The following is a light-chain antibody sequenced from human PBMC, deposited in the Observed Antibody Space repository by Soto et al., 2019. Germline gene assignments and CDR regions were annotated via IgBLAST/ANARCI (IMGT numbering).Light chain of an antibody. CDR1: QDISNY. CDR2: DAS. CDR3: QQYDNLGT. V-gene: IGKV1-33*01. Sequence: DIQMTQSPSSLSASVGDRVTITCEASQDISNYLNWYQQKPGKATKLLNYDASNLERGVPSRFSGSESGTDFTFTISSLQPEDIATYYWQQYDNLGTFGQGTKVEIK. J-gene: IGKJ1*01.